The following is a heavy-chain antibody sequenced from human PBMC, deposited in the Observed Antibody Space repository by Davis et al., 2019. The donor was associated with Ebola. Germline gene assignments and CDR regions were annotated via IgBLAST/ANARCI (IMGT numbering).Heavy chain of an antibody. CDR3: ARVGGIAYCGGDCYSH. D-gene: IGHD2-21*02. Sequence: PGGSLRLSCAASGFTFSTYGIDWVRQAPGRGLEWVSSISSGSNYIYYADSVKGRFTISRDNAKNSLYLQMSSLRAEDTAVYYCARVGGIAYCGGDCYSHWGQGTLVTVSS. J-gene: IGHJ4*02. CDR2: ISSGSNYI. CDR1: GFTFSTYG. V-gene: IGHV3-21*01.